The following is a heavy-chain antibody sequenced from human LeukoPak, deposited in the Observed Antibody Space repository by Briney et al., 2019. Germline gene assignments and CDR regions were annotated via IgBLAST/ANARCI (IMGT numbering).Heavy chain of an antibody. CDR3: AKDFWMAPWVIAVAGHYYYYYMDV. CDR2: TSYDASSK. V-gene: IGHV3-30-3*01. Sequence: GGSLRLSCAASGFTFSSYAMHWVRQAPGKGLEWVAFTSYDASSKYYADSVKGRFTISKDNSNNTLSLQMNSLRAEDTAVYYCAKDFWMAPWVIAVAGHYYYYYMDVWGKGTTVTVSS. D-gene: IGHD6-19*01. CDR1: GFTFSSYA. J-gene: IGHJ6*03.